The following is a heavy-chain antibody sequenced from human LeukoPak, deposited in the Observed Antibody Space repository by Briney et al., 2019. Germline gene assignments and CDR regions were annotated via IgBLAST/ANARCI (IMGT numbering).Heavy chain of an antibody. CDR1: GGSISSSNSY. Sequence: SETLSLTCAVSGGSISSSNSYWDWIRQPPGKGLEWIGSFYYSGRTYYNPSLKCRVTISVDTSKNQFSLKVSSVTGSDTAVYYCARRIRRYGSIWVESFDSWGQGTLVTVSS. V-gene: IGHV4-39*01. D-gene: IGHD6-13*01. J-gene: IGHJ5*01. CDR3: ARRIRRYGSIWVESFDS. CDR2: FYYSGRT.